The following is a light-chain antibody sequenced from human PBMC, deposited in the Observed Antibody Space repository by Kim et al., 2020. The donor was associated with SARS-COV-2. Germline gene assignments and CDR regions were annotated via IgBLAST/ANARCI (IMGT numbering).Light chain of an antibody. CDR3: CSYAGSYTFVYV. CDR2: DVS. CDR1: SSDVGGYNY. J-gene: IGLJ1*01. Sequence: SVTISCTGTSSDVGGYNYVSWYQQHPGKAPKLMIYDVSKRPSGVPDRFSGSKSGNTASLTISGLQADDEADYYCCSYAGSYTFVYVFGTGTKVTVL. V-gene: IGLV2-11*01.